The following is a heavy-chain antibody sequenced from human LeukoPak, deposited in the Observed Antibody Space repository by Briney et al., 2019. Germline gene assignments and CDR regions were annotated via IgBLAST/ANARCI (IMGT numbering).Heavy chain of an antibody. CDR3: GRIVADIDY. D-gene: IGHD2-21*01. V-gene: IGHV4-39*01. J-gene: IGHJ4*02. CDR1: GGSISSSSYY. CDR2: IYYSGST. Sequence: SETLSLTCTVSGGSISSSSYYWGWIRQPPGKGLEWIGSIYYSGSTYYNPSLKSRVTISVDTSKNQFSLRLSSVTAADTAVYYCGRIVADIDYWGQGTLVTVSS.